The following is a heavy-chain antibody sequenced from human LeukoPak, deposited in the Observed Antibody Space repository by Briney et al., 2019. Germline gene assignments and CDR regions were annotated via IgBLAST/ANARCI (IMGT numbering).Heavy chain of an antibody. Sequence: SGTLSLTCAVSGGSISSSNWWSWVRQPPGKGLEWIGEIYHSGSTNYSPSLESRVTISVDKSKNQFSLKLSSVTAADTAVYYCARGKGSGGSLAYFDYWGQGTLVTVSS. J-gene: IGHJ4*02. V-gene: IGHV4-4*02. CDR2: IYHSGST. CDR3: ARGKGSGGSLAYFDY. D-gene: IGHD2-15*01. CDR1: GGSISSSNW.